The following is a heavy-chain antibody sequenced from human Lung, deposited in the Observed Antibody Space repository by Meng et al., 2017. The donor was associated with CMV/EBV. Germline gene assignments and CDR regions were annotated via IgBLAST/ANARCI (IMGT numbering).Heavy chain of an antibody. D-gene: IGHD3-3*01. CDR2: INHSGST. J-gene: IGHJ6*02. CDR1: GGSFSGYY. V-gene: IGHV4-34*01. CDR3: ARGRGFWSGSRYYYYGMDV. Sequence: SXTLSLXCAVYGGSFSGYYWSWIRQPPGKGLEWIGEINHSGSTNYNPSLKSRVTISVDTSKNQFSLKLSSVTAADTAVYYCARGRGFWSGSRYYYYGMDVWGQGNXVNCSS.